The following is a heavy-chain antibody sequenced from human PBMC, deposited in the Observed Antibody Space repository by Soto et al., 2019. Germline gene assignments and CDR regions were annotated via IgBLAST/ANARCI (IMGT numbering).Heavy chain of an antibody. CDR2: ITDTGGDA. CDR3: VGRAKDSYPGSRIFDF. V-gene: IGHV3-23*01. Sequence: EVQLLESGGDLIQPGGSLRLSCVASGLTFGSRAMSWVRQSPGEGLEWVSTITDTGGDAKYADSVRGRFAISRDNSKNPPYLPMSALGAEDSAIYFWVGRAKDSYPGSRIFDFWGRGTLVPVSS. D-gene: IGHD3-10*01. CDR1: GLTFGSRA. J-gene: IGHJ4*02.